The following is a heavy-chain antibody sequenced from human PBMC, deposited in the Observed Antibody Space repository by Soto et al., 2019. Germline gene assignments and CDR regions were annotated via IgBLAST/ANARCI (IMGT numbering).Heavy chain of an antibody. D-gene: IGHD5-18*01. CDR1: GFIFGDFY. J-gene: IGHJ4*02. CDR3: ARDRDTYGHGFFDS. Sequence: QVQLVESGGGLVKPGGSLRLSCAASGFIFGDFYMTWIRQAPGKGLEWVSEISTSSSYTNCADSVKGRFTVSRENANNTLYLEMNSLRAEDTAVYFCARDRDTYGHGFFDSWGQGALVTVSS. CDR2: ISTSSSYT. V-gene: IGHV3-11*05.